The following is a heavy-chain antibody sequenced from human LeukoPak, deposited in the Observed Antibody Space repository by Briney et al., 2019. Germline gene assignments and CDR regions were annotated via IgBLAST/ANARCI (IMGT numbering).Heavy chain of an antibody. V-gene: IGHV4-59*01. D-gene: IGHD3-22*01. CDR1: GGSISSYY. CDR2: IYYSGST. CDR3: ARWNYYDSSGYDAFDI. Sequence: PSETLSLTCTVSGGSISSYYWSWIRQPPGKGLEWIGYIYYSGSTNYNPSLKSRVTISVDTSKNQFSLKLSSVTAADTAVYYCARWNYYDSSGYDAFDIWGQGTMVTVSS. J-gene: IGHJ3*02.